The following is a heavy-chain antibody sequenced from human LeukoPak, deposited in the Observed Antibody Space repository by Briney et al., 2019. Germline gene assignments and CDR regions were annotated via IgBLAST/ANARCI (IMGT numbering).Heavy chain of an antibody. V-gene: IGHV3-74*01. CDR1: GFTFSSYW. J-gene: IGHJ3*02. Sequence: GGSLTLSCAASGFTFSSYWMHWVRQAPGKGLVWVSGINSDGSSTSYADSVRGRFTISRDNAKNTLYLQMNSLRAEDTAVYYCATLAYCGGDCYSGAFDIWGQGTMVTVSS. CDR2: INSDGSST. D-gene: IGHD2-21*01. CDR3: ATLAYCGGDCYSGAFDI.